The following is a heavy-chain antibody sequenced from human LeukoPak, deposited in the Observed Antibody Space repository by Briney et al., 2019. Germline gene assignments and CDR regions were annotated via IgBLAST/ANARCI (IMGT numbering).Heavy chain of an antibody. Sequence: GGSLRHSCAGSGFTFSSHWIGWVRQAPGKGLEWVASINHNGNVNYYVDSVKGRFTISRDSSKNTLFLHMNTLRAEDTAIYYCAKDRTVGASYWYFDLWGRGTLVTVSS. D-gene: IGHD1-26*01. CDR2: INHNGNVN. CDR3: AKDRTVGASYWYFDL. V-gene: IGHV3-7*03. J-gene: IGHJ2*01. CDR1: GFTFSSHW.